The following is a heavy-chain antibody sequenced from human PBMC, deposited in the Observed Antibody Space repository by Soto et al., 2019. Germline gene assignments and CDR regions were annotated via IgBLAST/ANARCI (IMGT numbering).Heavy chain of an antibody. CDR1: GFTFSSYA. D-gene: IGHD1-26*01. CDR3: AKSGSQGDYYCGMDV. J-gene: IGHJ6*02. Sequence: GGSLRLSCAASGFTFSSYAMSWVRQAPGKGLEWVSAISGSGGSTYYADSVKGRFTISRDNSKNTLYLQMNSLRAEDTAVYYCAKSGSQGDYYCGMDVWGQGTTVTVSS. V-gene: IGHV3-23*01. CDR2: ISGSGGST.